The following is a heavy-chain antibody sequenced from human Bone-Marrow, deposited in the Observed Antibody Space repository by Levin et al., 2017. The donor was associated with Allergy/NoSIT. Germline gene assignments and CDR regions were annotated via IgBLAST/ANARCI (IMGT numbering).Heavy chain of an antibody. D-gene: IGHD3-3*01. CDR3: ASQLSHYDFWGGYYPTVYYFDY. CDR2: IYYSGST. V-gene: IGHV4-39*07. CDR1: GGSISSSSYY. Sequence: SQTLSLTCTVSGGSISSSSYYWGWIRQPPGKGLEWIGSIYYSGSTYYNPSLKSRVTISVDTSKNQFSLTLSSVTAADTAVYYCASQLSHYDFWGGYYPTVYYFDYWGQGTLVTVSS. J-gene: IGHJ4*02.